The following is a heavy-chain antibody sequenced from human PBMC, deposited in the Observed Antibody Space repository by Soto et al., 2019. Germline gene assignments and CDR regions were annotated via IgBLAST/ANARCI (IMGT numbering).Heavy chain of an antibody. Sequence: QVQLVQSGAELKKPGSSVKVSCKASGGSFSSFGISWVRQAPGQGLEWMGGIIPVFGRPNYAQRFRGRLTITADESTNTVYLELIDLISEDTAVYYCAREGSGYNLWGQGTQVTVSS. CDR1: GGSFSSFG. CDR3: AREGSGYNL. V-gene: IGHV1-69*01. CDR2: IIPVFGRP. J-gene: IGHJ1*01. D-gene: IGHD5-12*01.